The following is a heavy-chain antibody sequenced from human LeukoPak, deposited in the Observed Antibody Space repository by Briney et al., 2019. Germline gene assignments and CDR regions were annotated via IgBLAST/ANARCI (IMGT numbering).Heavy chain of an antibody. V-gene: IGHV3-23*01. J-gene: IGHJ4*02. CDR1: GFTLSSYA. CDR2: ISGSGSNT. D-gene: IGHD2-15*01. CDR3: ATEKGDSPDY. Sequence: GGSLRLSCAASGFTLSSYAISWVRQAPGKGLEWVSAISGSGSNTYHADSVKGRFTISRDNSKNTLYLQMNSLRAEDTAVFYCATEKGDSPDYWGQGTLVTVSS.